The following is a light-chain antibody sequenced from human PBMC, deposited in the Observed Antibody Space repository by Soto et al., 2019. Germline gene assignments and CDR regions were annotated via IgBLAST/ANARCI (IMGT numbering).Light chain of an antibody. CDR3: SSYAGSNNWV. Sequence: QSALTQPPSASGSPGQSVTLSCTGTSSHVGDYNYVSWYQPHPGKAPKLMIYEVSKRPSGVPDRFSGSKSGNTASLTVSGLQAEDEADYYCSSYAGSNNWVFGGGTKLTVL. J-gene: IGLJ3*02. V-gene: IGLV2-8*01. CDR2: EVS. CDR1: SSHVGDYNY.